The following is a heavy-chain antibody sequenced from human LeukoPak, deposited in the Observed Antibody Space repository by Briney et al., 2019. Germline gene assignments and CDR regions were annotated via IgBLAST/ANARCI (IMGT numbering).Heavy chain of an antibody. CDR1: GYSFTTYW. CDR3: VRSRGYSYGYSYYFDY. V-gene: IGHV5-51*01. D-gene: IGHD5-18*01. Sequence: GESLKIPCKGSGYSFTTYWIGWVRQMPGKGLEWMGITYPGDSETRYSPSFQGQVTISADKSISTAYLQWSSLKASDTAMYYCVRSRGYSYGYSYYFDYWGQGTLVIVSS. CDR2: TYPGDSET. J-gene: IGHJ4*02.